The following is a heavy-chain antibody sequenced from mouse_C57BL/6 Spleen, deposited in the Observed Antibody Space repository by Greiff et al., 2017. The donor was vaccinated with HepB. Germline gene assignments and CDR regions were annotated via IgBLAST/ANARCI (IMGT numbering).Heavy chain of an antibody. Sequence: EVKLMESGGGLVKPGGSLKLSCAASGFTFSSYAMSWVRQTPEKRLEWVATISDGGSYTYYPDNVKGRFTISRDNAKNNLYLQMSHLKSEDTAMYYCARFYYGNYYAMDYWGQGPSVTVSS. CDR2: ISDGGSYT. CDR3: ARFYYGNYYAMDY. V-gene: IGHV5-4*03. D-gene: IGHD2-1*01. CDR1: GFTFSSYA. J-gene: IGHJ4*01.